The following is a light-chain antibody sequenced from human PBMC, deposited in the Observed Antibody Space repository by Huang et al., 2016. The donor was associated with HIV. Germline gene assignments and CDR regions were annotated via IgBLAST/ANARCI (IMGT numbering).Light chain of an antibody. J-gene: IGKJ5*01. V-gene: IGKV3-11*01. CDR1: QSVNSY. CDR2: DAS. Sequence: ETVLTQSPATLSLSPGERATLSCRASQSVNSYLAWYQQKPGHTPRLLIYDASNRATGIPARFSGSGSGTYFTLTISSLEPEDFAVYYCQQHKYWPPITFGQGTRLEIK. CDR3: QQHKYWPPIT.